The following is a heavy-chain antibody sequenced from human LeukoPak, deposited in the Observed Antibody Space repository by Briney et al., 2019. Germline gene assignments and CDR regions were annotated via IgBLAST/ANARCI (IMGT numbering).Heavy chain of an antibody. J-gene: IGHJ4*02. CDR3: ARDNGYYDSSGYYPDY. CDR2: INAGNGNT. CDR1: GYTFTSYA. V-gene: IGHV1-3*01. Sequence: ASVKVSCKASGYTFTSYAMHWVRQAPGQRLEWMGWINAGNGNTKYSQKFQGRVTITRDTSASIAYMELSSLRSEDTAVYYCARDNGYYDSSGYYPDYWGQGTLVTVSS. D-gene: IGHD3-22*01.